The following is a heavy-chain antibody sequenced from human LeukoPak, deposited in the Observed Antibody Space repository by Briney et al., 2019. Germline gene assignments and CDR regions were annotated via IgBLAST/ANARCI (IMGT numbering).Heavy chain of an antibody. J-gene: IGHJ4*02. CDR1: GFTFSDYY. V-gene: IGHV3-11*01. CDR2: ISSSGSTI. D-gene: IGHD1-26*01. CDR3: ARDMDPEGVGATPAGY. Sequence: GGSLRLSCAASGFTFSDYYMSWIRQAPGKGLEWVSYISSSGSTIYYADSVKGRFTISRDNAKNSLYLQMNSLRAEDTAVYYCARDMDPEGVGATPAGYWGQGTLVTVSS.